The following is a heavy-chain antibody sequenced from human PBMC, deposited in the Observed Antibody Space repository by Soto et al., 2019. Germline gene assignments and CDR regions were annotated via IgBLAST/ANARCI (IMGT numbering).Heavy chain of an antibody. CDR3: ARDPTDGTVAGNESLDD. V-gene: IGHV3-21*01. J-gene: IGHJ4*02. CDR1: GFTFSSYS. CDR2: ISSSSSYI. Sequence: PGGSLRLSCAASGFTFSSYSMNWVRQAPGKGLEWVSSISSSSSYIYYADSVKGRFTISRDNAKNSLYLQMNSLRAEDTAVYYCARDPTDGTVAGNESLDDWGQGTRVTVAS. D-gene: IGHD6-19*01.